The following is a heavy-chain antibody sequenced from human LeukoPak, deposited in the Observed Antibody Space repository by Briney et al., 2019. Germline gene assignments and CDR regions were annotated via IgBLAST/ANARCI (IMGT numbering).Heavy chain of an antibody. Sequence: GGSLRLSCAASGFTFSNYAMTWVRQAPGKGLEWVSAISGGGGTTYYAKSVKGRFTISRDNSNNTLYLQVNSLRAEDTAVYYCAREFSGTDAFDIWGQGTMVTVSS. CDR1: GFTFSNYA. CDR3: AREFSGTDAFDI. V-gene: IGHV3-23*01. CDR2: ISGGGGTT. J-gene: IGHJ3*02.